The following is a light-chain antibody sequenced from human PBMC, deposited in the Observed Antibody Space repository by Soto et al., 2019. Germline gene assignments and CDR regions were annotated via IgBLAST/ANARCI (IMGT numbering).Light chain of an antibody. CDR1: HSVSNNY. Sequence: EVVLTQSPGTLSLSPGERATLSCRASHSVSNNYLAWYQQKPGQAPRLLIYGASNRATGIPDRFSGSGSGTKFTLTIASLQPDDFATYYCQQYETFSGTFGPGTKVDI. J-gene: IGKJ1*01. CDR3: QQYETFSGT. V-gene: IGKV3-20*01. CDR2: GAS.